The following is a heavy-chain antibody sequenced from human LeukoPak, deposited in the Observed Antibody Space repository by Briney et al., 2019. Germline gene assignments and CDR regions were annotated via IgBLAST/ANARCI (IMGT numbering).Heavy chain of an antibody. V-gene: IGHV4-59*01. Sequence: SETLSLTCTVSGGSISSYYWSWIRQPAGKGLEWLGYIYYTGSTNYNPSLKSRVTISVDTTRNQFSLKLSTVTAADTAVYYCARDFSLLENGAYYRYFDSWGQGTLVTVSS. D-gene: IGHD3-22*01. CDR3: ARDFSLLENGAYYRYFDS. CDR2: IYYTGST. CDR1: GGSISSYY. J-gene: IGHJ4*02.